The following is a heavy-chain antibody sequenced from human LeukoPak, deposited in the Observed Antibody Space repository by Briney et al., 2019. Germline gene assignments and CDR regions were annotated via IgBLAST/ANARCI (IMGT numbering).Heavy chain of an antibody. CDR1: GFTFSSYA. V-gene: IGHV3-23*01. D-gene: IGHD3-10*01. CDR3: ARDMRPDHYSGSYSQFDH. J-gene: IGHJ4*02. Sequence: GGSLRLSCAASGFTFSSYAMSWVRQAPGKGLEWVSAISGSGGSTYYADSVKGRFTISRDNAKNALCLQLNSLRAEDTAVYYCARDMRPDHYSGSYSQFDHWGQGTLVTVSS. CDR2: ISGSGGST.